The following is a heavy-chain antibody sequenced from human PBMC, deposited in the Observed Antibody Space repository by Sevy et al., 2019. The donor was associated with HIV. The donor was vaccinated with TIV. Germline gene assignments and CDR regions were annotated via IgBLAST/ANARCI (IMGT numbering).Heavy chain of an antibody. CDR2: ISTYNSIR. CDR1: GYTFTSYG. D-gene: IGHD6-19*01. J-gene: IGHJ5*02. CDR3: ASSTQVAGRNNWFDP. V-gene: IGHV1-18*01. Sequence: ASVKVSCKASGYTFTSYGISWVRQAPGQGLEWMGWISTYNSIRNSAQKFQDRVTMTTDTSTSTAYMELRRLRSDDTAVYYCASSTQVAGRNNWFDPWGQGTLVTVSS.